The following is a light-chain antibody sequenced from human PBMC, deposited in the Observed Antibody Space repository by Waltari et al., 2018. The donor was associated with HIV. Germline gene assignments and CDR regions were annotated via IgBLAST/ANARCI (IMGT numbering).Light chain of an antibody. J-gene: IGKJ5*01. CDR2: LGS. Sequence: DIVMTQSPLSLPVTPGEPASISCRSSQSLLHRNGYNYLDWYLQQPGQSPQLLIYLGSNRASGVPDRFSGSGSGTDFTLKISRVEAEDVGVYYCMQALQRITFGQGTRLEIK. CDR1: QSLLHRNGYNY. V-gene: IGKV2-28*01. CDR3: MQALQRIT.